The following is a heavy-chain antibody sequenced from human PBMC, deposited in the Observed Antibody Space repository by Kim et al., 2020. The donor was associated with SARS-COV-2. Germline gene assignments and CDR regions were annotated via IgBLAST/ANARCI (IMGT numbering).Heavy chain of an antibody. J-gene: IGHJ4*02. CDR3: TTELYYYDSSGYYYY. V-gene: IGHV3-73*01. Sequence: ASVKSKFTISRDDSKNTAYLQMNSLKTEDTAVYYCTTELYYYDSSGYYYYWGQGTLVTVSS. D-gene: IGHD3-22*01.